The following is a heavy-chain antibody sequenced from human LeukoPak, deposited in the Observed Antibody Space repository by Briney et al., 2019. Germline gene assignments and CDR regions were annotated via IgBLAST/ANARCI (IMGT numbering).Heavy chain of an antibody. CDR1: GGSLRGGNYY. CDR2: IYYSGST. V-gene: IGHV4-31*03. CDR3: ARPYNNYYFDY. D-gene: IGHD4-11*01. Sequence: SETLSLTCTVSGGSLRGGNYYWTWLRHHPGKGLEWIGYIYYSGSTYYSPSLRSRVTMSLDTSQNQFSLRLRSVTAADTAVYYCARPYNNYYFDYWGQGLLVTVSS. J-gene: IGHJ4*01.